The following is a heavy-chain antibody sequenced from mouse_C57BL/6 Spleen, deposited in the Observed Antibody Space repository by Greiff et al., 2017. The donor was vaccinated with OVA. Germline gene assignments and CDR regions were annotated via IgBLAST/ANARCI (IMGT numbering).Heavy chain of an antibody. V-gene: IGHV1-55*01. CDR2: IYSGSGST. D-gene: IGHD6-1*01. J-gene: IGHJ3*01. CDR1: GYTFTSYW. CDR3: AIYCSRAWFAY. Sequence: QVQLQQSGAELVKPGALVKMSRKAFGYTFTSYWITRVKQRPGQGPEWIGDIYSGSGSTNHNEKFKSKATLTVDTSSSTAYMQISSLTSEDSAVYYCAIYCSRAWFAYWGQGTLVTVSA.